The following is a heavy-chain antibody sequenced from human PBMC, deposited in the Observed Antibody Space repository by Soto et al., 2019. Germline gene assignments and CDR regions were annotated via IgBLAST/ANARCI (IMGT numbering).Heavy chain of an antibody. V-gene: IGHV4-31*03. J-gene: IGHJ4*02. CDR1: GGPIRSGGYY. CDR3: ASTQYDFWSGYLNTRGDAIFDY. CDR2: IYYSGST. Sequence: SETXSLTCTVSGGPIRSGGYYRSRISQHPGKGLEWIGYIYYSGSTYYNPSLKSRVTISVDTSKNQFSLKLSSVTAADTAVYYCASTQYDFWSGYLNTRGDAIFDYWGQGTRVTVSS. D-gene: IGHD3-3*01.